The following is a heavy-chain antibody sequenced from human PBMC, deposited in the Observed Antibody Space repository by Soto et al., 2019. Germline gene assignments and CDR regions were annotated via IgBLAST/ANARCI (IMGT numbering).Heavy chain of an antibody. CDR3: ARGHLFCSSTSCQSYYGMDV. CDR1: GGTFSSYA. V-gene: IGHV1-69*06. CDR2: IIPIFGTA. Sequence: QVQLVQSGAEVKKPGSSVKVSCKASGGTFSSYAISWVRQAPGQGLEWMGGIIPIFGTANYAQKFQGRVTITADKSTSTAYMELSSLRSEDTAVYYCARGHLFCSSTSCQSYYGMDVWGQGTTVTVSS. D-gene: IGHD2-2*01. J-gene: IGHJ6*02.